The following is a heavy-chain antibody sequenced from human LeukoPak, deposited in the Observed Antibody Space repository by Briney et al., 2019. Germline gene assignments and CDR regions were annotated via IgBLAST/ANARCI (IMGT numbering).Heavy chain of an antibody. CDR3: ASYYYDSSGYYYWQNY. V-gene: IGHV1-8*01. Sequence: ASVKVSCKASGYTFTSYDINWVRQATGQGLEWMGWMNPNSGNTGYAQKFQGRVTMTRNTSISTAYMELSSLRSEDTAVYYCASYYYDSSGYYYWQNYWGQGTLVTVSS. J-gene: IGHJ4*02. D-gene: IGHD3-22*01. CDR1: GYTFTSYD. CDR2: MNPNSGNT.